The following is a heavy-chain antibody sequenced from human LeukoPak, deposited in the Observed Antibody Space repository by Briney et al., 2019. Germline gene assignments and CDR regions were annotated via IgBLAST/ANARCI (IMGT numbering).Heavy chain of an antibody. CDR2: INHSGST. J-gene: IGHJ4*02. CDR1: GGSFSGYY. Sequence: SETLSLTCAVYGGSFSGYYWSWIRQPPGKGLEWIGEINHSGSTNYNPSLKSRVTISVDTSKNQFSLKLSSVTAADTAVYYCGFYYYDSSGYYLIDYRGQGTLVTVSS. CDR3: GFYYYDSSGYYLIDY. D-gene: IGHD3-22*01. V-gene: IGHV4-34*01.